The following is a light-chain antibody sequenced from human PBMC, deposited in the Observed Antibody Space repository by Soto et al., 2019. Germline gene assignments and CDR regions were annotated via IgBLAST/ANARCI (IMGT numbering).Light chain of an antibody. CDR3: QQYNNWPAIT. J-gene: IGKJ5*01. CDR2: GAS. V-gene: IGKV3-15*01. Sequence: ERVLAQSAGTVALAARHSATISCRAIPSVSGSNLAWYQQKPGQAPRLLIHGASTRATGIPARFSGSGSGTEFTLTVSRLQSEDFAVYYCQQYNNWPAITFGQGTRLEIK. CDR1: PSVSGSN.